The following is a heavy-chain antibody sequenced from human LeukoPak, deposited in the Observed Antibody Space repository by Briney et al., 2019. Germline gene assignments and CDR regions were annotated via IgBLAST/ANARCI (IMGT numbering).Heavy chain of an antibody. CDR1: GFTVSSNY. J-gene: IGHJ4*02. Sequence: PGGSLRLSCAASGFTVSSNYMCWVRQAPGKGLEWVSGISERGGSTNYADSVKGRFIISRDTSKNTVYLQMNSLRVEDTAVYFCAKRGIVIRAVIIIGFHKEAYYFDYWGQGILVTVSS. D-gene: IGHD3-10*01. CDR2: ISERGGST. CDR3: AKRGIVIRAVIIIGFHKEAYYFDY. V-gene: IGHV3-23*01.